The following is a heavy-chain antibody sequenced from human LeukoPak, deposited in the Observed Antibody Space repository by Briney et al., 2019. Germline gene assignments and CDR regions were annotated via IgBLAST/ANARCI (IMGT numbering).Heavy chain of an antibody. CDR3: ARGLPNYYGMDV. CDR2: IKSDGSTT. CDR1: GFTFSSYW. J-gene: IGHJ6*02. Sequence: GGSLRLSCVASGFTFSSYWMHWVRQAPGKGLVWVSRIKSDGSTTNYADSVKGRFTISRDNAKNTLYLQMNSLRTEDTAVYYCARGLPNYYGMDVWGQGTTVTVSS. V-gene: IGHV3-74*01.